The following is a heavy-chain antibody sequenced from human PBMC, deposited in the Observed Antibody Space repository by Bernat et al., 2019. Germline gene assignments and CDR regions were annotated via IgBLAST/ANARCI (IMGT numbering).Heavy chain of an antibody. CDR3: ARGRALGSNWYGGNWFDP. CDR2: IGNAGDT. Sequence: EVQLVESGGGLVQPGGSLRLSCAASGFTFSNYDMHWVRQVAGKGLEWVSVIGNAGDTKYAGSVKGRFTISRENAKNSLYLQMNSLGAGDTAVYYCARGRALGSNWYGGNWFDPWGQGSLVTVSS. J-gene: IGHJ5*02. V-gene: IGHV3-13*01. D-gene: IGHD6-13*01. CDR1: GFTFSNYD.